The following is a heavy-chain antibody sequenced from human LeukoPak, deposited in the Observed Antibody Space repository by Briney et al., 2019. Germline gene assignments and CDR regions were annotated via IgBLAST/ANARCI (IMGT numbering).Heavy chain of an antibody. CDR2: IDPHSGGT. D-gene: IGHD3-3*01. CDR1: EYTFTDYY. V-gene: IGHV1-2*02. Sequence: ASVKVSCKASEYTFTDYYVHWVRQAPGQGLEWMGWIDPHSGGTDYAQKFQGRVTMTRDTSISTAYMELSSLRSDDTAVYYCAGSERSYDFWSGSPPDVWGKGTTVTVSS. CDR3: AGSERSYDFWSGSPPDV. J-gene: IGHJ6*04.